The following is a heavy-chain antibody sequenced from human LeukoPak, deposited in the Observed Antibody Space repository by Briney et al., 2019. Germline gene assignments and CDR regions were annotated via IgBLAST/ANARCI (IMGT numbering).Heavy chain of an antibody. Sequence: ASVKVSCKASGYTFTSYGISWVRQAPGQGLEWMGWISAYNGNTNYAQKFQGRVTMTRDTSISTAYMELSRLRSDDTAVYYCARDCSGGSCYSWFDPWGQGTLVTVSS. CDR2: ISAYNGNT. D-gene: IGHD2-15*01. V-gene: IGHV1-18*01. CDR3: ARDCSGGSCYSWFDP. J-gene: IGHJ5*02. CDR1: GYTFTSYG.